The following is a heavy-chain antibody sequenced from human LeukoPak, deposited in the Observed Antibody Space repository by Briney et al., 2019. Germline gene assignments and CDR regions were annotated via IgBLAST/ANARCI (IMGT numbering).Heavy chain of an antibody. Sequence: GRSLRLSCAASGFTFSDYYMSWIRQAAGEWLEWVSYISSSGSTKYYADSVKGRFTISRDNAKNSYLQMNSLRAEDTAVYYCARDGHAYGHGSPHYWGQGTLVTVSS. CDR3: ARDGHAYGHGSPHY. J-gene: IGHJ4*02. CDR1: GFTFSDYY. D-gene: IGHD3-10*01. CDR2: ISSSGSTK. V-gene: IGHV3-11*01.